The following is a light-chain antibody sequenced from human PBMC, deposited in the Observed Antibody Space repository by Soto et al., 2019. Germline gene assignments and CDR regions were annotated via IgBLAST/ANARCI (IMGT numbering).Light chain of an antibody. Sequence: DIQMTQSTSSLSASVGDRVTITCRARQGIRNYLAWYQQNPGKVPKLLIYAASTLQSGVPSRFRGSGSGTDFTLTISGLQPEDVATYYCQKCNSAPYTFGQGTKLEIK. CDR2: AAS. CDR1: QGIRNY. V-gene: IGKV1-27*01. CDR3: QKCNSAPYT. J-gene: IGKJ2*01.